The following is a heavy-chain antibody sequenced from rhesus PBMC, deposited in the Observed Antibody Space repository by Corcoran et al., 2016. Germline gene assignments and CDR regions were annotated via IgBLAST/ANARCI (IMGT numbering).Heavy chain of an antibody. V-gene: IGHV4-173*01. Sequence: QVQLQESGPGLVKPSETLSLTCAVSGGSISCNYLHWLGPPPGKGLAWIGRISGRWSSTDSTPSLKSRVTISSDTSKNQFSLKVSSVTAADTAVYYCAKGWRYFDLWGPGTPITISS. D-gene: IGHD3-3*01. CDR3: AKGWRYFDL. CDR1: GGSISCNY. J-gene: IGHJ2*01. CDR2: ISGRWSST.